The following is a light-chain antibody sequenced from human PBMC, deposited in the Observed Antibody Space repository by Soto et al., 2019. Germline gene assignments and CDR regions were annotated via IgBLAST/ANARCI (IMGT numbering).Light chain of an antibody. CDR1: QDISNY. Sequence: SPSVGDRFTITCHASQDISNYLNWYQQKPGTAPKLLIFDASSMESGVPSRFSGSGSGTHFTLTISGLQPEDIATYFCQQYANLPITFGQGTRLEI. CDR3: QQYANLPIT. V-gene: IGKV1-33*01. CDR2: DAS. J-gene: IGKJ5*01.